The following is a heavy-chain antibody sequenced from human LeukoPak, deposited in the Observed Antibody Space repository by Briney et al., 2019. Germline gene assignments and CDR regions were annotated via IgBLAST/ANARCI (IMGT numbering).Heavy chain of an antibody. CDR1: GYSSTSGHY. V-gene: IGHV4-38-2*01. Sequence: SETLSLTCSVSGYSSTSGHYWGWIRQPPGKGLEWIANIYHTGSAHYNPSLKSRVTISVDTSKNQFSLKLSSVTAADTAVYYCARYCTSTTCNYWGQGTLVTVSS. CDR3: ARYCTSTTCNY. D-gene: IGHD2-2*01. CDR2: IYHTGSA. J-gene: IGHJ4*02.